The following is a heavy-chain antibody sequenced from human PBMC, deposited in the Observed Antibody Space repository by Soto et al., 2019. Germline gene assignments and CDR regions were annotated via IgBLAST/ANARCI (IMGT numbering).Heavy chain of an antibody. D-gene: IGHD6-13*01. Sequence: QVQLVQSGAEVKKPGSSVKVSCKASGGTFSSYAISWVRQAPGQGLEWMGGIIPIFGTANYAQKFQGRVTITADKSTSTADMELSSLRSEDTGVYYCARGRWIAAAPPLYYYYGMDVWGQGTTVTVSS. CDR3: ARGRWIAAAPPLYYYYGMDV. CDR1: GGTFSSYA. V-gene: IGHV1-69*06. J-gene: IGHJ6*02. CDR2: IIPIFGTA.